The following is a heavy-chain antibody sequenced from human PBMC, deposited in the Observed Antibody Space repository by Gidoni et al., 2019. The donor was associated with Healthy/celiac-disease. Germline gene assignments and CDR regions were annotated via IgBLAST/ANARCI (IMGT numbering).Heavy chain of an antibody. J-gene: IGHJ4*02. Sequence: EVQLLESGGGLVQPGGSLRLSCAASGFTFSRYAMSWVRQAPGKGLEGVSAISGRGGSTYYADSVKGRFTISRDNSKNTLYLQMNSLRAEDTAVYYCAKMYYYDSSGYYPFDYWGQGTLVTVSS. CDR1: GFTFSRYA. CDR3: AKMYYYDSSGYYPFDY. CDR2: ISGRGGST. D-gene: IGHD3-22*01. V-gene: IGHV3-23*01.